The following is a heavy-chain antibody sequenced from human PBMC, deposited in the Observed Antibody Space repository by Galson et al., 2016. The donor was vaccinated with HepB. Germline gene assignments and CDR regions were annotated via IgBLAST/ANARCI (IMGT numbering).Heavy chain of an antibody. V-gene: IGHV3-74*01. J-gene: IGHJ2*01. CDR1: GLTFSSHW. CDR3: ASLRFKGFDL. D-gene: IGHD3-3*01. Sequence: SLRLSCAGSGLTFSSHWMLWVRQAPGKGLVWVSRINTDGSSTSYADSVKGRFTISRDNAKNTLYLQMNSLRAEDTAVYYCASLRFKGFDLWGRGTLVTVSS. CDR2: INTDGSST.